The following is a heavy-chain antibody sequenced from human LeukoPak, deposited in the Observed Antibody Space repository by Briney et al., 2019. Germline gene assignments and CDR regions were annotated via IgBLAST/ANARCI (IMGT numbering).Heavy chain of an antibody. CDR3: ARGTRDGYNPFDY. Sequence: GGSLRLSCAASGFTFSSYAMPWVRQAPGKGLEYVSAISSNGGSTYYANSVKGRFTISRDNSKNTLYLQMGSLRAEDMAVYYCARGTRDGYNPFDYWGQGTLVTVSS. V-gene: IGHV3-64*01. CDR2: ISSNGGST. J-gene: IGHJ4*02. D-gene: IGHD2-2*01. CDR1: GFTFSSYA.